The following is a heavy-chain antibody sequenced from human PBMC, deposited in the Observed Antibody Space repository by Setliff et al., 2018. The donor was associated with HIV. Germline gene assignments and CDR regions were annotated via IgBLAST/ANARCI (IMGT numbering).Heavy chain of an antibody. V-gene: IGHV1-69*13. CDR1: GGTFSSYG. CDR2: IIPIFGTA. CDR3: ARVADIVARLDY. J-gene: IGHJ4*02. D-gene: IGHD5-12*01. Sequence: VQVSCKASGGTFSSYGISWVRQAPGQGLEWMGGIIPIFGTADYAQKFQGRVTITADESSTTAYMDLSSLRSDDTAVYYCARVADIVARLDYWGQGTLVTVSS.